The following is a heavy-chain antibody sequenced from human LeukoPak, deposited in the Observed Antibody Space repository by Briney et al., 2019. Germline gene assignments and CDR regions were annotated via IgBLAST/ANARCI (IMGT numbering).Heavy chain of an antibody. D-gene: IGHD1-7*01. CDR1: GFTFSTYE. J-gene: IGHJ4*02. CDR3: ARGTYYFDS. Sequence: PGGSLRLSCAASGFTFSTYEMNWVRQVPGKGLEWVSYISSSGTTIYYADSVKGRFTISRDNAKNSLYLQMNSLRAEDTAVYYCARGTYYFDSWGQGTLVTVSS. V-gene: IGHV3-48*03. CDR2: ISSSGTTI.